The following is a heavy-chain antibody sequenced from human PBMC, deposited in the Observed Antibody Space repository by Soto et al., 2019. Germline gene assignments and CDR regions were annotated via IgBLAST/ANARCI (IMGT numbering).Heavy chain of an antibody. D-gene: IGHD6-19*01. Sequence: QITLKESGPTLVKPTQTLTLTCTFSGFSLTTSAVGVGWIRQPPGKALEWLAFIYWDDNEHYSPSLESRLTITKDTSKNQVVLTMTNMDPVDTATYYCAHGSGWLFDYWGQGTLVTVSS. V-gene: IGHV2-5*02. CDR2: IYWDDNE. CDR3: AHGSGWLFDY. J-gene: IGHJ4*02. CDR1: GFSLTTSAVG.